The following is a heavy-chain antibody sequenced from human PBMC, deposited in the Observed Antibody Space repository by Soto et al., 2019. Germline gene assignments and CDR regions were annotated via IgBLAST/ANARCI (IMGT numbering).Heavy chain of an antibody. CDR3: ARDLGVAVAGTVDY. CDR1: GYTFTSYG. V-gene: IGHV1-18*01. D-gene: IGHD6-19*01. Sequence: QVQLVQSGAEVKKPGASVKVSCKASGYTFTSYGISWVRQAPGQGLEWMGWISAYNGNTNYAQKLKGRVTMTTDTSTSRAYMELRRLRSDDTAVYYCARDLGVAVAGTVDYWGQGTLVTVSS. J-gene: IGHJ4*02. CDR2: ISAYNGNT.